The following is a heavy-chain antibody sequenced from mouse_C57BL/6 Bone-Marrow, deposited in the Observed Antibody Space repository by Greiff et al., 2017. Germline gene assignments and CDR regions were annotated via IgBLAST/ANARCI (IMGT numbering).Heavy chain of an antibody. CDR3: ARDGYYFDY. CDR1: GYTFTSYW. V-gene: IGHV1-69*01. J-gene: IGHJ2*01. CDR2: IDPSDSYT. Sequence: QVQLKQPGAELVMPGASVKLSCKASGYTFTSYWMHWVKQRPGQGLEWIGEIDPSDSYTNYNPEFKGKSTLTVDTSASTAYMQRSSLTSEDSAVYYWARDGYYFDYWGQGTTLTVSS.